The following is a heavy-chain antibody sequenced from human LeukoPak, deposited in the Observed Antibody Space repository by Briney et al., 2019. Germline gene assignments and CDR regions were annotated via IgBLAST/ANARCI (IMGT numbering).Heavy chain of an antibody. CDR2: IIPSDGFT. Sequence: ASVKVSCKASGYTFSSYYVHWVRQAPGQALEWMGMIIPSDGFTSYAQKFQGRVTMTRDMSTSTVYMELSSLRSDDTAVYYCAREDQMEGSDYWGQGTLVTVSS. CDR3: AREDQMEGSDY. V-gene: IGHV1-46*01. J-gene: IGHJ4*02. CDR1: GYTFSSYY. D-gene: IGHD3-3*01.